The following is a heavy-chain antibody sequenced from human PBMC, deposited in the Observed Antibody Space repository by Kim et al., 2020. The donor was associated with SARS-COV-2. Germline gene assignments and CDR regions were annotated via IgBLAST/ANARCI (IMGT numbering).Heavy chain of an antibody. CDR3: ATDMGGYCSGGSCSYYYYGMDV. Sequence: ASVKVSCKVSGYTLTELSMHWVRQAPGKGLEWMGGFDPEDGETIYAQKFRGRVTMTEDTSTDTAYMELSSLRSEDTAVYYCATDMGGYCSGGSCSYYYYGMDVWGQGTTVTVSS. CDR2: FDPEDGET. D-gene: IGHD2-15*01. CDR1: GYTLTELS. V-gene: IGHV1-24*01. J-gene: IGHJ6*02.